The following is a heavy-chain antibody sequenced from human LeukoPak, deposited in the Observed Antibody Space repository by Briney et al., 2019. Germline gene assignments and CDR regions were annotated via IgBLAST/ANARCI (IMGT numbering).Heavy chain of an antibody. J-gene: IGHJ5*02. CDR1: GYTFTSYA. CDR2: INTNTGNP. CDR3: ASAPVDTVDDWFDP. Sequence: ASVKVSCKASGYTFTSYAMNWVRQAPGQGLEWMGWINTNTGNPAYAQGFTGRFVFSLDTSVSTAYLQISSLKAEDTAVYYCASAPVDTVDDWFDPWGQGTLVTASS. V-gene: IGHV7-4-1*02. D-gene: IGHD5-18*01.